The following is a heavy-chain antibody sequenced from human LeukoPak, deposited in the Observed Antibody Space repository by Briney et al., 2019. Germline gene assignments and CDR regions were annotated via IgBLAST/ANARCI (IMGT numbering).Heavy chain of an antibody. CDR3: ARGDRCGYYGYYCDD. V-gene: IGHV4-4*07. Sequence: SETLSLTCTVSGGSLTTFFWSWIRQPAGKGLEWIGRIYTSGTTNYNPSLKSRVTMSVDTPKNQFSLNLTSVTAADTAVYYCARGDRCGYYGYYCDDWGQGTLVSLL. CDR2: IYTSGTT. CDR1: GGSLTTFF. J-gene: IGHJ4*02. D-gene: IGHD2/OR15-2a*01.